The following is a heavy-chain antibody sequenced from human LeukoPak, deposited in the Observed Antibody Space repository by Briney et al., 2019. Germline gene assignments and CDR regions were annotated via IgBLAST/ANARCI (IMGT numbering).Heavy chain of an antibody. V-gene: IGHV1-69*04. CDR1: GGTFSSYA. Sequence: SVKVSCKASGGTFSSYAISWVRQAPGQGLEWMGRIIPILGIANYAQKFQGRVTITADKSTSTAYMELSSLRSEDTAVYYCARDRYYYDSSGQEGSMDVWGQGTTVTVSS. CDR3: ARDRYYYDSSGQEGSMDV. D-gene: IGHD3-22*01. J-gene: IGHJ6*02. CDR2: IIPILGIA.